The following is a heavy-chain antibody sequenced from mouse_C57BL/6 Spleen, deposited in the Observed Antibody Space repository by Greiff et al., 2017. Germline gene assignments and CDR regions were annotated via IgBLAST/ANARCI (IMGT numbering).Heavy chain of an antibody. CDR2: IYPGSGST. J-gene: IGHJ4*01. D-gene: IGHD6-1*01. V-gene: IGHV1-55*01. Sequence: QVQLQQSGAELVKPGASVKMSCKASGYTFTSYWITWVKQRPGQGLEWIGDIYPGSGSTNYNEKFKSKATLTVDTSSSTAYMQLSSLTSEDSAVYYCARAHGQPGAMDYWGQGTSVTVSS. CDR3: ARAHGQPGAMDY. CDR1: GYTFTSYW.